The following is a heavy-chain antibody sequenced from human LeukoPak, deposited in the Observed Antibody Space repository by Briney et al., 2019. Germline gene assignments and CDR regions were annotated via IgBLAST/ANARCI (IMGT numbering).Heavy chain of an antibody. CDR1: GFTFSAYS. CDR3: ARDRYYYGSGDDAFDI. Sequence: GGSLRLSCAPPGFTFSAYSMNWVRQAPGKGLEWVSYIGSGGSTLYYADSVKGRFTISRDNSKNTLYLQMNSLRAEDTAVYYCARDRYYYGSGDDAFDIWGQGTMVTVSS. J-gene: IGHJ3*02. CDR2: IGSGGSTL. V-gene: IGHV3-48*01. D-gene: IGHD3-10*01.